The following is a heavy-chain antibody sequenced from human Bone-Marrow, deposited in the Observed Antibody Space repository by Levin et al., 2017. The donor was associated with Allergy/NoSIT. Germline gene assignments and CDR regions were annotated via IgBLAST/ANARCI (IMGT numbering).Heavy chain of an antibody. V-gene: IGHV3-74*01. J-gene: IGHJ6*02. CDR2: IDTDGSST. Sequence: GGSLRLSCAASGFTFSSYWMHWVRQAPGKGLVWVSRIDTDGSSTRFADSVKGRFAISRDNAKNTLDLQMSSLRAEDTAVYYCARGRYYGMDVWGQGTTVTVSS. CDR1: GFTFSSYW. CDR3: ARGRYYGMDV.